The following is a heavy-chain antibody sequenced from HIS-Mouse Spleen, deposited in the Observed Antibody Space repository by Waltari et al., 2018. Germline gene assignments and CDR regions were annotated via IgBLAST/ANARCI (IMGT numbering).Heavy chain of an antibody. CDR2: ISSSSSTI. V-gene: IGHV3-48*02. D-gene: IGHD3-3*01. J-gene: IGHJ4*02. CDR3: ARVGLRFLEWLLYYFDY. Sequence: EVQLVESGGGLVQPGGSLRLSCAASGFTFSSYSMNWVRKAPGKGLEWVSYISSSSSTIYYADSVKGRFTISRDNAKNSLYLQMNSLRDEDTAVYYCARVGLRFLEWLLYYFDYWGQGTLVTVSS. CDR1: GFTFSSYS.